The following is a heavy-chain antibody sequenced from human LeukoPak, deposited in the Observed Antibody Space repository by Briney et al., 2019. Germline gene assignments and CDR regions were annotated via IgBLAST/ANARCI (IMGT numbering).Heavy chain of an antibody. J-gene: IGHJ4*02. Sequence: GGSLRLSCGASEFTFSTYWMAWVRQAPGKGLEWVSSISSSSSYIYYADSVKGRFTISRDNAKNSLYLQMNSLRAEDTAVYYCARMQPVDYWGQGTLVTVSS. D-gene: IGHD6-13*01. CDR2: ISSSSSYI. V-gene: IGHV3-21*01. CDR3: ARMQPVDY. CDR1: EFTFSTYW.